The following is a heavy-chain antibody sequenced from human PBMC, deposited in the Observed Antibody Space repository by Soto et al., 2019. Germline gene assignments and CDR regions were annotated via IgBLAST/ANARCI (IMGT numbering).Heavy chain of an antibody. Sequence: SETLSLTCTVSGGSIISYYWSWIRQPPGKGLEWIGYIYYSGSTNYNPSLKSRVTISVDTSKNQFSLKLSSVTAADTAVYYCARQGFSKHYFYAADVWGQGTTVTVSS. CDR1: GGSIISYY. J-gene: IGHJ6*02. D-gene: IGHD6-13*01. CDR3: ARQGFSKHYFYAADV. V-gene: IGHV4-59*01. CDR2: IYYSGST.